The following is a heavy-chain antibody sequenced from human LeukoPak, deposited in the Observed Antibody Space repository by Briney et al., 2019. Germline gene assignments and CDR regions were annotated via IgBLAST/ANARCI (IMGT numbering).Heavy chain of an antibody. J-gene: IGHJ6*03. D-gene: IGHD6-13*01. Sequence: NPSETLSLTCTVSGGSISSSSYYWGWIRQPPGKGLEWIGSIYYSGSTYYNPSLKSRVTISVDTSKNQFSLKLSSVTAADTAVYYCARETLYSSSWSTPWYYYYMDVWGKGTTVTVSS. CDR3: ARETLYSSSWSTPWYYYYMDV. V-gene: IGHV4-39*07. CDR2: IYYSGST. CDR1: GGSISSSSYY.